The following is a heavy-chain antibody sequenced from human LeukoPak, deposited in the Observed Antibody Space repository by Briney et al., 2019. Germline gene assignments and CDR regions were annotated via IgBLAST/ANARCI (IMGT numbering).Heavy chain of an antibody. Sequence: SETLSLTCAVYSGSFSGYYWSWIRQPPGKGLEWIGEINQSGSTNYNPSLKSRVTMSVDTSKNQLSLKLSSVTAADTAVYYCARGDSTTVTAFDYWGQGTLVTVSS. CDR3: ARGDSTTVTAFDY. D-gene: IGHD4-17*01. V-gene: IGHV4-34*01. CDR2: INQSGST. CDR1: SGSFSGYY. J-gene: IGHJ4*02.